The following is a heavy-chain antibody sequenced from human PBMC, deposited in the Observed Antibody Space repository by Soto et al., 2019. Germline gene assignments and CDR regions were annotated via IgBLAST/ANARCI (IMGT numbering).Heavy chain of an antibody. D-gene: IGHD6-19*01. CDR1: GFTFSSYA. V-gene: IGHV3-23*01. CDR3: AKSSNPAGTLSDY. Sequence: GGSLSLSCAASGFTFSSYAMSWVRQAPGKGLEWVSAISGSGGSTYYADSVKGRFTISRDNSKNTLYLQMNSLRAEDTAVYYCAKSSNPAGTLSDYWGQGTLVTVSS. J-gene: IGHJ4*02. CDR2: ISGSGGST.